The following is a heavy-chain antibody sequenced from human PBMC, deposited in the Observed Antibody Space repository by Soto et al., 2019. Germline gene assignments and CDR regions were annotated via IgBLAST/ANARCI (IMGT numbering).Heavy chain of an antibody. CDR2: IYPSDSQT. CDR1: GYSFSNYW. Sequence: EVQLVQSGAEVRKPGESLKISCKGSGYSFSNYWIAWVRQMPGKGLEYMGIIYPSDSQTRYSPSFQGQVTISADKSISTAYLQWTSLKASDTAIYYCARHGFYGDYSSHYFDPWGQGTLVTVSS. CDR3: ARHGFYGDYSSHYFDP. J-gene: IGHJ5*02. D-gene: IGHD4-17*01. V-gene: IGHV5-51*01.